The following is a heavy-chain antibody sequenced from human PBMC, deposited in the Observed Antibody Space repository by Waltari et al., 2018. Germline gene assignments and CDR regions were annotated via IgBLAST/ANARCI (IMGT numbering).Heavy chain of an antibody. CDR1: GYTLTELS. CDR2: FEPEDDET. CDR3: ATPVSSRDPDGKDTGVVADY. D-gene: IGHD6-6*01. V-gene: IGHV1-24*01. Sequence: QVQLVQSGAEVKKPGASVKVSCKVSGYTLTELSMHWVRQAPGKGLEWMGGFEPEDDETSYAQKFQGRVTRTEDTSTDTAYMELSSLRSEDTAVYYCATPVSSRDPDGKDTGVVADYWGQGTLVTVSS. J-gene: IGHJ4*02.